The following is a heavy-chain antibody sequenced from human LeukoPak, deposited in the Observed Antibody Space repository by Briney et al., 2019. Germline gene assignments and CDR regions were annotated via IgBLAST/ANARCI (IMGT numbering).Heavy chain of an antibody. CDR1: GFTFHSYA. V-gene: IGHV3-23*01. CDR2: ISGTSGST. J-gene: IGHJ4*02. CDR3: AKDEGSGWYYFDY. D-gene: IGHD6-19*01. Sequence: PGGSLRLSCAASGFTFHSYAMSWVRQAPGKGLECVSAISGTSGSTYYADSVKGRFTISRDNSKNTLYLQMNSLRAEDTAVYYCAKDEGSGWYYFDYWGQGSLVTVSS.